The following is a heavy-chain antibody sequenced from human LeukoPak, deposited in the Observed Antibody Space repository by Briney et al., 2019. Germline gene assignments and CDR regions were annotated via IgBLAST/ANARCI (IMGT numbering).Heavy chain of an antibody. J-gene: IGHJ4*02. D-gene: IGHD3-22*01. V-gene: IGHV4-59*01. CDR1: GGSISSYY. CDR2: IYYSGST. CDR3: ARDTSGYRRGSFDY. Sequence: SETLSLTCTVSGGSISSYYWSWIRQPPGKGLEWIGYIYYSGSTSYNPSLRSRVTISVDTSNNQFSLKLSSVTAADTAVYYCARDTSGYRRGSFDYWGQGTLVTVSS.